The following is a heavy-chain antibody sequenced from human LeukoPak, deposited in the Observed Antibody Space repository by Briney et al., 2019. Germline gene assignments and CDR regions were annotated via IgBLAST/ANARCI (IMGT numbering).Heavy chain of an antibody. CDR1: GDSISGVSSY. CDR2: IYSSGNT. J-gene: IGHJ5*02. D-gene: IGHD2-2*01. Sequence: SETLSLTCTVSGDSISGVSSYWSWIRQPAGKALEWIGRIYSSGNTNYNPSLKSRVTMSLDASKNQFSLKLTSVTAADTAVYYCARENIELVPAAVDGWFDPWGQGTLVTVSS. CDR3: ARENIELVPAAVDGWFDP. V-gene: IGHV4-61*02.